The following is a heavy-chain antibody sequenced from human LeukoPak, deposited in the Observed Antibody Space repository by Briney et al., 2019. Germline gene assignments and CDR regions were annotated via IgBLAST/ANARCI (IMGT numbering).Heavy chain of an antibody. CDR1: GGSISSYY. Sequence: PSETLSLTCTVSGGSISSYYWSWIRRPPGKGLEWIGYIYYSGSTNYNPSLKSRVTISVDTSKNQFSLKLSSVTAADTAVYYCARDEAAAGPIDAFDIWGQGTMVTVSS. J-gene: IGHJ3*02. D-gene: IGHD6-13*01. V-gene: IGHV4-59*01. CDR2: IYYSGST. CDR3: ARDEAAAGPIDAFDI.